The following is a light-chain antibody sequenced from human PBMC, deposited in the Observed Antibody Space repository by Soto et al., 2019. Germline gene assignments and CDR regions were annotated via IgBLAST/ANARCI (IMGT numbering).Light chain of an antibody. CDR3: SSYTSSTTFV. Sequence: QSVLTQPASVSGSPGQSITISCTGTSSDVGGYNYVSWYQQHPGKAPKLMIYYVINRPSGVSNRFSGSKSGNTASLTISGLQAEDEADYYSSSYTSSTTFVFGTGTKVTVL. CDR2: YVI. V-gene: IGLV2-14*01. CDR1: SSDVGGYNY. J-gene: IGLJ1*01.